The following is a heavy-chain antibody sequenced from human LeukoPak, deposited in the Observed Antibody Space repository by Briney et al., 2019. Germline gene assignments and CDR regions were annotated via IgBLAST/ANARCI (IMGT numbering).Heavy chain of an antibody. CDR1: GFTFTTYA. V-gene: IGHV3-23*01. CDR2: ISADGGST. D-gene: IGHD4-11*01. CDR3: AKGVSGDYRGCLEY. J-gene: IGHJ4*02. Sequence: AGGSLRLSCAASGFTFTTYAMTWVRQAPGKGLEWVSAISADGGSTYYADSVMGRFTIPRDNSKNTLYLQMNSLRAEDTAVYYCAKGVSGDYRGCLEYWGQGTLVTVSS.